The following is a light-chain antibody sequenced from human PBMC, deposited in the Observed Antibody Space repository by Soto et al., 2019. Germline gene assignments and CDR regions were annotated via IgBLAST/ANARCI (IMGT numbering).Light chain of an antibody. J-gene: IGKJ1*01. CDR3: MQSLQTPPWT. V-gene: IGKV2-28*01. CDR2: LTS. Sequence: DIVMTQSPLSLPVTPGEPASISCRSSQSLLQTNGYTYLDWYLQKPGQSPQLLIYLTSIRASGVPDRFSGSGSGTEFTLKISKVEAEDVGVYYCMQSLQTPPWTFGPGTNVDIK. CDR1: QSLLQTNGYTY.